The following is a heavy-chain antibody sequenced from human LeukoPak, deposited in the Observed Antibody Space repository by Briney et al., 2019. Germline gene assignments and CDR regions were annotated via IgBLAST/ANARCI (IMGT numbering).Heavy chain of an antibody. CDR2: ITANGGST. Sequence: PGGSLRLSCAASGFTFSTYAMTWVRQAPGKGLEWVSSITANGGSTYYADSVKGRFTSSRDNSKNTLYLQMNSLRADDTAVYHCARDSGSYLQPTDYWGQGTLVTVSS. V-gene: IGHV3-23*01. J-gene: IGHJ4*02. CDR1: GFTFSTYA. CDR3: ARDSGSYLQPTDY. D-gene: IGHD1-26*01.